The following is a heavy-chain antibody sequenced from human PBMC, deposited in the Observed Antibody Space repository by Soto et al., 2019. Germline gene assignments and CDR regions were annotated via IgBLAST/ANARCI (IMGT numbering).Heavy chain of an antibody. V-gene: IGHV2-5*02. Sequence: QITLKESGPPLVRPAQTLTLTCAFSGFSLTTTRMGVACIRQPPGKALEWLALIYWDDDKRYSPSLKNRLTASKYTSTNRVGLTIPNITPADTGTYFCAHAGDFGLLRFDRWGPGTMVTVSS. CDR2: IYWDDDK. J-gene: IGHJ4*02. CDR1: GFSLTTTRMG. D-gene: IGHD2-15*01. CDR3: AHAGDFGLLRFDR.